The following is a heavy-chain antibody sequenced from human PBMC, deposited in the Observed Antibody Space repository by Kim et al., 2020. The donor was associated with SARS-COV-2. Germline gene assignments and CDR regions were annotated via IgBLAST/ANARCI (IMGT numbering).Heavy chain of an antibody. D-gene: IGHD3-10*01. CDR1: GFTFSSYA. CDR3: AKGSTYYYGSGSLAP. J-gene: IGHJ5*02. V-gene: IGHV3-23*01. CDR2: IRGSGGST. Sequence: GGSLRLSCAASGFTFSSYAMSWVRQAPGKGLEWVSAIRGSGGSTYYADSVKGRFTISRDNSKNTLYLQMNSLRAEDTAVYYCAKGSTYYYGSGSLAPWGQGTLVTVSS.